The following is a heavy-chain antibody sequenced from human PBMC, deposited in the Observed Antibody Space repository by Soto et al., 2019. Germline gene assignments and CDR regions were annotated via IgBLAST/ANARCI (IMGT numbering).Heavy chain of an antibody. J-gene: IGHJ4*01. Sequence: PGGSLRLSCIASGFSFSNYAMIWVRQAPGKGREWVSSIEISGRATYYADAVKGRFTISRGASKNAVYLQMNRPRGADTDVYFCAKGDGGYVDNWGHGRPVTVAS. D-gene: IGHD3-16*01. V-gene: IGHV3-23*05. CDR1: GFSFSNYA. CDR2: IEISGRAT. CDR3: AKGDGGYVDN.